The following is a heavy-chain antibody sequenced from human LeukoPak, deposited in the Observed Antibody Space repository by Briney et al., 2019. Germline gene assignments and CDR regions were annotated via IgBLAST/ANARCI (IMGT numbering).Heavy chain of an antibody. CDR1: GGTFSSYA. Sequence: SVKVSCKASGGTFSSYAISWVRQAPGQGLEWMGRIIPIFGIANYAQKFQGRVTITADKSTSTAYMELGSLRSEDTAVYYCARDPSSTVVMRYYFDYWGQGTLVTVSS. CDR3: ARDPSSTVVMRYYFDY. D-gene: IGHD4-23*01. CDR2: IIPIFGIA. V-gene: IGHV1-69*04. J-gene: IGHJ4*02.